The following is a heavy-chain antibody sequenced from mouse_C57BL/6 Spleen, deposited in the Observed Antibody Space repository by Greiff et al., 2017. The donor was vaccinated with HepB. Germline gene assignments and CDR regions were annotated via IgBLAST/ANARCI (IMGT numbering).Heavy chain of an antibody. CDR3: ARGDYYGSSYVWFAY. V-gene: IGHV1-80*01. CDR1: GYAFSSYW. D-gene: IGHD1-1*01. J-gene: IGHJ3*01. Sequence: QVQLKQSGAELVKPGASVKISCKASGYAFSSYWMNWVKQRPGKGLEWIGQIYPGDGDTNYNGKFKGKATLTADKSSSTAYMQLSSLTSEDSAVYFCARGDYYGSSYVWFAYWGQGTLVTVSA. CDR2: IYPGDGDT.